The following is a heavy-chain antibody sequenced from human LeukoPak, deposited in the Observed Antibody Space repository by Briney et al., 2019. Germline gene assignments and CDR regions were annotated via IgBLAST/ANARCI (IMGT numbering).Heavy chain of an antibody. CDR1: GFTFSSYS. Sequence: GGSPRLSCAASGFTFSSYSMNWVRQAPGKGLEWVSSISSSSSYIYYADSVKGRFTISRDNAKNSLYLQMNSLRAEDTAVYYCASGADILTGYYGYWGQGTLVTVSS. J-gene: IGHJ4*02. CDR3: ASGADILTGYYGY. CDR2: ISSSSSYI. V-gene: IGHV3-21*01. D-gene: IGHD3-9*01.